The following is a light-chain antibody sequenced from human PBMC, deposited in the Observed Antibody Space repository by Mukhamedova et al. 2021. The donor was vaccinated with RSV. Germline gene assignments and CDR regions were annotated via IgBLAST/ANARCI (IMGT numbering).Light chain of an antibody. CDR2: DNS. Sequence: ISCTGSSSNIGAGYDVHWYQQLPGTAPKLLIYDNSNRPSGVPVRFSGSKSGTSASLAITGLQAEDEADYYCQSYDSSLGGSRVFG. CDR3: QSYDSSLGGSRV. V-gene: IGLV1-40*01. CDR1: SSNIGAGYD. J-gene: IGLJ2*01.